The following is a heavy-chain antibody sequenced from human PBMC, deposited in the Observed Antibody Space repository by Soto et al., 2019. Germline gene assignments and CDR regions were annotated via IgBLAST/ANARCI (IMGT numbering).Heavy chain of an antibody. CDR3: ARSRQWLVMGGELNWFDP. J-gene: IGHJ5*02. Sequence: PSETLSLTCAVYGGSFSGYYWSWIRQPPGKGLEWIGEINHSGSTNYNPSLKSRVTISVDTSKNQFSLKLSSVTAADTAVYYCARSRQWLVMGGELNWFDPWGQGTLVTAPQ. CDR2: INHSGST. V-gene: IGHV4-34*01. D-gene: IGHD6-19*01. CDR1: GGSFSGYY.